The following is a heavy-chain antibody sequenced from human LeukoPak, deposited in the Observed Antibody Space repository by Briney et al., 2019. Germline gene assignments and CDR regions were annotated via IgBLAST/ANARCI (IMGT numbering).Heavy chain of an antibody. CDR1: GFAFLNYG. CDR3: AKDRVGATLYFDY. V-gene: IGHV3-23*01. Sequence: GGTLRLSCAASGFAFLNYGMSWVRQAPGIGLEWVSAISGSGVTTYYAGSVKGRFTISRDNSKNTLYLQMNSLRAEDTAVYYCAKDRVGATLYFDYWGQGTLVTVSS. D-gene: IGHD1-26*01. CDR2: ISGSGVTT. J-gene: IGHJ4*02.